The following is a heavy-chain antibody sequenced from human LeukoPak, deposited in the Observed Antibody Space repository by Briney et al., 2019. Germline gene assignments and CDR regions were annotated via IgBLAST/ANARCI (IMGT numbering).Heavy chain of an antibody. CDR2: IYYSGST. V-gene: IGHV4-59*01. CDR1: GGSISSYY. D-gene: IGHD3-22*01. Sequence: PSETLSLTCTVSGGSISSYYWSWIRQPPGKGLEWIGYIYYSGSTNYNPSLKSRVTISVDTSKNQFSLKLSSVTAADTAVYYCAREGYYDSSGYPTFDCWGQGTLVTVSS. CDR3: AREGYYDSSGYPTFDC. J-gene: IGHJ4*02.